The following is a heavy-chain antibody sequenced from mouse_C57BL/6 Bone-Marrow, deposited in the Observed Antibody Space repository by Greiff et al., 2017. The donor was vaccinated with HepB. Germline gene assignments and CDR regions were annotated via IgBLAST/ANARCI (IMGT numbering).Heavy chain of an antibody. J-gene: IGHJ4*01. CDR1: GFTFSDYG. D-gene: IGHD2-4*01. CDR2: ISNLAYSI. Sequence: EVNVVESGGGLVQPGGSLKLSCAASGFTFSDYGMAWVRQAPRKGPEWVAFISNLAYSIYYADTVTGRFTISRENAKNTLYLEMSSLRSEDTAMYYCARLYYDYDEYAMDYWGQGTSVTVSS. CDR3: ARLYYDYDEYAMDY. V-gene: IGHV5-15*01.